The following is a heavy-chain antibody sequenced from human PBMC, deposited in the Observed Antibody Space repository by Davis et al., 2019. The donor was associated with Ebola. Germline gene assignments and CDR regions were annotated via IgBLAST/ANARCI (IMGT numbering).Heavy chain of an antibody. V-gene: IGHV4-59*08. J-gene: IGHJ4*02. CDR1: GGSINSFL. Sequence: MPSETLSLTCSVSGGSINSFLWTWIRQPPGKGLEWVGCMFYNGDTKYNPALESRVTISVDTSKNQFSLRLSSVTAVDTAVYYCFSGYSDYWGPGTLVTVSS. CDR2: MFYNGDT. CDR3: FSGYSDY. D-gene: IGHD3-22*01.